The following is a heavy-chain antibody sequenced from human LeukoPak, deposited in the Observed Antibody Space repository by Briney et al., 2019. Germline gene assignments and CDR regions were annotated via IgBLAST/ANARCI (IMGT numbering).Heavy chain of an antibody. CDR1: GGSISSGSYY. D-gene: IGHD5-18*01. CDR3: ARNGGVDTAMVPVFDY. CDR2: IYTSGST. Sequence: SQTLSLTCTVSGGSISSGSYYWSWIRQPAGKGLEWIGRIYTSGSTNYNPSLKSRVTISVDTSKNQFSLKLSSVTAADTAVYYCARNGGVDTAMVPVFDYWGQGTLVTVSS. J-gene: IGHJ4*02. V-gene: IGHV4-61*02.